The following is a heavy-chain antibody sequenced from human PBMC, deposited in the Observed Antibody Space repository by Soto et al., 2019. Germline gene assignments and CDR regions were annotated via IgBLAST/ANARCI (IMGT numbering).Heavy chain of an antibody. D-gene: IGHD3-16*01. CDR2: TYYRSKWIH. Sequence: PSQTLSLTCDISGDSVASSSAAWNWIRQSPSRGLEWLGRTYYRSKWIHEYTVSMESRITINPDTSKNQFSLHIYSVTPEDTAVYYCAGVVWFRGMDVWGQGTPVTVSS. CDR3: AGVVWFRGMDV. CDR1: GDSVASSSAA. J-gene: IGHJ6*02. V-gene: IGHV6-1*01.